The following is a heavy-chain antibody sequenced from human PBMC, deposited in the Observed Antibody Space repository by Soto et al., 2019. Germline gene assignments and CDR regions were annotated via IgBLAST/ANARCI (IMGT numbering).Heavy chain of an antibody. D-gene: IGHD6-19*01. CDR3: ARESKGIAVAGTFDY. CDR1: GGTFSSYT. V-gene: IGHV1-69*08. Sequence: QVQLVQSGAEVKKPGSSVKVSCKASGGTFSSYTISWVRQAPGQGLEWMGRIIPILGIANYAQKFQGRVTITADKSTSAAYMELSSLRSEDTAVYYCARESKGIAVAGTFDYWGQGTLVTVSS. CDR2: IIPILGIA. J-gene: IGHJ4*02.